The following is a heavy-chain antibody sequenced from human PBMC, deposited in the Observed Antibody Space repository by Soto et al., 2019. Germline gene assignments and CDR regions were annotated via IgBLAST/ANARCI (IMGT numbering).Heavy chain of an antibody. CDR1: GFSLSTSGVG. CDR3: AHRPRYSGSYCFDY. D-gene: IGHD1-26*01. CDR2: IYWDDDN. J-gene: IGHJ4*02. Sequence: QITLKESGPTLVKPTQTLTLTCTFSGFSLSTSGVGVGWIRQPPGKALEWLALIYWDDDNRYSPSLKSRPTITKDTSKIQVVLTMTNMDPVDTATYYCAHRPRYSGSYCFDYWGQGTLVTVSS. V-gene: IGHV2-5*02.